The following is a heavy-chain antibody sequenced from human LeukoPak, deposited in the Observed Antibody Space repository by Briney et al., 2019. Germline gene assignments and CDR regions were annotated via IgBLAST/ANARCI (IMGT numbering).Heavy chain of an antibody. V-gene: IGHV3-48*01. CDR1: EFTFSSYS. CDR3: ARAAKWEFYHYYMDV. J-gene: IGHJ6*03. CDR2: ISNGSGNR. Sequence: GGSLRLSCVASEFTFSSYSMIWVRQAPGKGLEWISYISNGSGNRYYADSVKGRFTISRGNAKNLLYLQMNNLRADDTAVYYCARAAKWEFYHYYMDVWGKGTTVAVSS. D-gene: IGHD1-26*01.